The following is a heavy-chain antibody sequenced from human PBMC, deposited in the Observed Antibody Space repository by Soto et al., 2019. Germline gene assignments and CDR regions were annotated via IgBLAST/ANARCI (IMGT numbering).Heavy chain of an antibody. CDR2: IYYSGST. J-gene: IGHJ3*02. CDR3: ARPFMVRYFDRPNRGQPQDHDAFDI. CDR1: GGSISSSSYY. D-gene: IGHD3-9*01. Sequence: SETLSLTCTVSGGSISSSSYYWGWIRQPPGKGLEWIGSIYYSGSTYYNPSLKSRVTISVDTSKNQFSLKLSSVTAADTAVYYCARPFMVRYFDRPNRGQPQDHDAFDIWGQGTMVTVSS. V-gene: IGHV4-39*01.